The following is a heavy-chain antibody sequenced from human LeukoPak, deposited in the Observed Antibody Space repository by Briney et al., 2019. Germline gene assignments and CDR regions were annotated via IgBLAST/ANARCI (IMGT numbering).Heavy chain of an antibody. CDR3: ARGVGELLDYYYGMDV. J-gene: IGHJ6*02. Sequence: GGSLRLSCAASGFTFSSYSMNWVRQAPGKGLEWVSSISSSSSYIYYADSVKGRFTISRDNAENSLYLQMNSLRAEDTAVYYCARGVGELLDYYYGMDVWGQGTTVTVSS. CDR2: ISSSSSYI. D-gene: IGHD3-10*01. V-gene: IGHV3-21*01. CDR1: GFTFSSYS.